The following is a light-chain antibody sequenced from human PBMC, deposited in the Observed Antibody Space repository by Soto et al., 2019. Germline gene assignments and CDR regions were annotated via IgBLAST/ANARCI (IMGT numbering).Light chain of an antibody. V-gene: IGKV1-27*01. CDR1: QGIRNS. CDR3: QQYNSAPRT. J-gene: IGKJ1*01. CDR2: AAS. Sequence: DIQMTQSPSSLSASVGDRVTITCRASQGIRNSLAWYQQKPGKGPKLLIYAASTLQSGVHSRFSGSGSGTDFTLTISSLQPEDVATYYCQQYNSAPRTFGHGTKVEIK.